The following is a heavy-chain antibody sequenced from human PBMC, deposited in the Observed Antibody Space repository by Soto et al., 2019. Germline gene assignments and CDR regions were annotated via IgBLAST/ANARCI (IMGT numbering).Heavy chain of an antibody. J-gene: IGHJ6*02. Sequence: HPGGSLRLSCAASGFTFSVHSMNWVRRAPGKGLEWVSYISSTSSARYYADSVGGRFTISRDNVKYSLYLQMNSLTDEDTAVYYCARDSDIYYGMDVWGQGTTVTVSS. CDR2: ISSTSSAR. D-gene: IGHD3-9*01. V-gene: IGHV3-48*02. CDR3: ARDSDIYYGMDV. CDR1: GFTFSVHS.